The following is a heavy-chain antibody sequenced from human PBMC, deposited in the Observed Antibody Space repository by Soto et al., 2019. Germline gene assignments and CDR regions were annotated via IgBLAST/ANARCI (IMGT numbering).Heavy chain of an antibody. D-gene: IGHD6-13*01. Sequence: GESLKISCKGSGYIFTNYWIGWVRQMPGKGLEWMGIIYPGDSDTKYSPSFQGQVTISADKSISTAYLQWSSLKASDTAMYYCARHTTGIAAAGTSAFDIWGQGTMVTVSS. V-gene: IGHV5-51*01. CDR1: GYIFTNYW. CDR3: ARHTTGIAAAGTSAFDI. J-gene: IGHJ3*02. CDR2: IYPGDSDT.